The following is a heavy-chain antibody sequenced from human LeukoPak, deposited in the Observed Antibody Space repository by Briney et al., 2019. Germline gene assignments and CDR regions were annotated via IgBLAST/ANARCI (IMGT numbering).Heavy chain of an antibody. Sequence: PGGSLRLSCAASGFTFSSYSMNWVRQAPGKGLEWVSSICSSSSYIYYADSVKGRFTISRDNAKNSLYLQMNSLRAEDTAVYYCARDGYYDSSGYYYTDAFDIWGQGTMVTVSS. D-gene: IGHD3-22*01. CDR3: ARDGYYDSSGYYYTDAFDI. CDR1: GFTFSSYS. V-gene: IGHV3-21*01. CDR2: ICSSSSYI. J-gene: IGHJ3*02.